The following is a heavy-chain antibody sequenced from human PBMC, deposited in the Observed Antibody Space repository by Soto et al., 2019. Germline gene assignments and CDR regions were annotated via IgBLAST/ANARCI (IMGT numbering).Heavy chain of an antibody. CDR3: AKYGNYRFFDY. CDR1: GGSISTYY. Sequence: SETLSLTCTVSGGSISTYYWSWMRQPPGKGLEWIGSIQNSGSTNHNPSLKSRVTMSVDTSKNQFSLKLSSMTAADTAVYYCAKYGNYRFFDYWGQGTQVTVSS. CDR2: IQNSGST. D-gene: IGHD4-17*01. J-gene: IGHJ4*02. V-gene: IGHV4-59*01.